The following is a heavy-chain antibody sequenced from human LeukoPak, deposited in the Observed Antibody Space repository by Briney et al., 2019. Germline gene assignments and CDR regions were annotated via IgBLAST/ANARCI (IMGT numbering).Heavy chain of an antibody. CDR2: IVPIFGTA. CDR3: ARVSGDYYDSSGEES. Sequence: SVKVSCKASGGTFSSYAISWVRQAPGQGLEWMGGIVPIFGTANYAQKFQGRVTITTDVSTNTAYMELSSLRSEDTAVYYCARVSGDYYDSSGEESWGQGTLVTVSS. J-gene: IGHJ4*02. D-gene: IGHD3-22*01. CDR1: GGTFSSYA. V-gene: IGHV1-69*05.